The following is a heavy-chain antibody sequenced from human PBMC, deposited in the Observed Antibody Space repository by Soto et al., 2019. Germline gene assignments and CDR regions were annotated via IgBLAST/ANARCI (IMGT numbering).Heavy chain of an antibody. J-gene: IGHJ4*02. V-gene: IGHV3-30*03. CDR2: ISYDGSNK. CDR1: GFTFSSYG. D-gene: IGHD1-7*01. Sequence: GGSLRLSCAASGFTFSSYGMHWVRQAPGKGLEWVAIISYDGSNKYYADSVKGRFTISRDFSKNTLYLQMNSLKTEDTAVYYCARRQNFALDYWGQGTLVTVSS. CDR3: ARRQNFALDY.